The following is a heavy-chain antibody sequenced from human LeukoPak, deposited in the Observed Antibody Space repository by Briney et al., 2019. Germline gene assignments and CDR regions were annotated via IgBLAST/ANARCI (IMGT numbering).Heavy chain of an antibody. Sequence: GGPLRLSCAASGFTFSSYWMNWARQAPGKGLEWVASINHNGNVNYYVDSVRGRFTISRDNAKNSLYLQMSNLRAEDTAVYFCARGGGLDVWGQGATVTVSS. CDR3: ARGGGLDV. D-gene: IGHD3-16*01. J-gene: IGHJ6*02. CDR2: INHNGNVN. V-gene: IGHV3-7*03. CDR1: GFTFSSYW.